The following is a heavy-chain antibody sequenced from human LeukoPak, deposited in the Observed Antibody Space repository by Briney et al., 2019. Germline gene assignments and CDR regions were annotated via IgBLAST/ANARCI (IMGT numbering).Heavy chain of an antibody. CDR2: IYFSGST. D-gene: IGHD4-17*01. V-gene: IGHV4-61*05. Sequence: SETLSLTCTVSGGSISSSSYYWGWIRQPPGKGLEWIGKIYFSGSTNYNPSLKSRVTISVDTSKNQFSLNLSSVTAADTAVYYCARGRDYGDYHAFGYWGQGTLVTVSS. CDR3: ARGRDYGDYHAFGY. J-gene: IGHJ4*02. CDR1: GGSISSSSYY.